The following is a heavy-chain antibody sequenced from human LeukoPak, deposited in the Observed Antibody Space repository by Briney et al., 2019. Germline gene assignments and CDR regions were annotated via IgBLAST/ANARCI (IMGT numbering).Heavy chain of an antibody. CDR2: TRNKANSYTT. CDR3: ARMVDSSGFYFDY. J-gene: IGHJ4*02. Sequence: PGGSLRLSCAASGLTFSDHYMDWVRQAPGKGLEWVGRTRNKANSYTTEYAASVKGRFTISRDDSKNSLYLQMNSLKTEDTAVYYCARMVDSSGFYFDYWGQGTLVTVSS. D-gene: IGHD3-22*01. V-gene: IGHV3-72*01. CDR1: GLTFSDHY.